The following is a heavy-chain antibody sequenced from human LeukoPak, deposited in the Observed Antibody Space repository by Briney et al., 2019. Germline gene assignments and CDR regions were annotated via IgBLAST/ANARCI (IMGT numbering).Heavy chain of an antibody. V-gene: IGHV3-23*01. J-gene: IGHJ4*02. D-gene: IGHD1-26*01. Sequence: PGGSLRLSCAASGFVFSSYAMSWVRQTPGKGLEWVSSINYNSFSTYYADSVKGHFTISRDNSKSTLYLQMNSLRAEDTGVYYCAYADRVGATTPFDYWGQGTLVTVSS. CDR1: GFVFSSYA. CDR3: AYADRVGATTPFDY. CDR2: INYNSFST.